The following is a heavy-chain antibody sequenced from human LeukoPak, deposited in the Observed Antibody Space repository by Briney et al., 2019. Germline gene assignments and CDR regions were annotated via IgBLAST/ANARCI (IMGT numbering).Heavy chain of an antibody. CDR1: GFTFSSYA. Sequence: GGSLRLSCAASGFTFSSYAMSWVRQAPGKGLEWVSSISTGSTYIYYADSVRGRFTISRDNAKNSLYLQMSSLRAGDTAVYYCARDTVVTATQGAFDIWGQGTMVTVSS. J-gene: IGHJ3*02. D-gene: IGHD2-21*02. V-gene: IGHV3-21*01. CDR3: ARDTVVTATQGAFDI. CDR2: ISTGSTYI.